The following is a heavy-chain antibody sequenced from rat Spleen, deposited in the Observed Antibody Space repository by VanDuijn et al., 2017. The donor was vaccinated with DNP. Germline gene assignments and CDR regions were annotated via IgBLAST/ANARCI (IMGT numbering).Heavy chain of an antibody. CDR3: ARHVLPLRVWDY. V-gene: IGHV5-22*01. Sequence: EVQLVESGGGSVQPGRSLKLSCAASGFSFSDYYMAWVRQAPTKGLQWVAYISYEGGRTYNGDSVKGRFTISRDIAKSTLYLEMNSLRSEDMATYYCARHVLPLRVWDYWGQGVMVTVSS. J-gene: IGHJ2*01. CDR1: GFSFSDYY. CDR2: ISYEGGRT. D-gene: IGHD1-4*01.